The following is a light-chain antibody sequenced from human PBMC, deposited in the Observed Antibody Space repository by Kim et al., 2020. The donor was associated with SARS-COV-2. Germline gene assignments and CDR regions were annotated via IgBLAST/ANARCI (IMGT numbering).Light chain of an antibody. CDR2: AAS. CDR3: QKYTSAPTWT. Sequence: CVGDRVPITRRASQGMSNYLAWYQQTPGKVPKLLIYAASTLQSGLPSRFSGSGSGTDFTLTISSLQPEDVATYYCQKYTSAPTWTFGQGTKVDIK. J-gene: IGKJ1*01. V-gene: IGKV1-27*01. CDR1: QGMSNY.